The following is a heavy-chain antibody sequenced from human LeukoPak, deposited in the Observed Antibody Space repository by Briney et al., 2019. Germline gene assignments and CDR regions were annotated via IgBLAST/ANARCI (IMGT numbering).Heavy chain of an antibody. CDR1: GFSFSNNW. D-gene: IGHD4-17*01. V-gene: IGHV3-7*01. CDR2: IKQNGSKK. Sequence: PGGSLRLSCAASGFSFSNNWMSWVRQAPGKGLEWVANIKQNGSKKNYVDSVKGRFSISRDNDKKSMYLQVNSLRADDTAVYYCARDARGYGDYVPWGQGTLVTVSS. CDR3: ARDARGYGDYVP. J-gene: IGHJ5*02.